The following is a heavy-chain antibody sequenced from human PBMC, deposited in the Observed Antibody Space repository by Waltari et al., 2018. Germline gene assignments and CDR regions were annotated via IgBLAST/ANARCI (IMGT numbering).Heavy chain of an antibody. J-gene: IGHJ4*02. CDR3: ARTPPDQKYCSSTSCYA. D-gene: IGHD2-2*01. V-gene: IGHV1-69*05. Sequence: QVQLVQSGAEVKKPGSSVKVSCKASGGTFSSYALSWVRQAPGQGLEWMGGISPSFGTANYAQKFQGRVTITTDESTSTAYMELSSLRSEDTAGYYCARTPPDQKYCSSTSCYAWGQGTLVTVSS. CDR2: ISPSFGTA. CDR1: GGTFSSYA.